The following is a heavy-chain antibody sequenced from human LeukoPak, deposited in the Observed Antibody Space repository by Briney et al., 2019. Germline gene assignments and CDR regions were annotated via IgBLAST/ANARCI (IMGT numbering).Heavy chain of an antibody. CDR1: GYTFTSYA. CDR2: MSDHNDDT. V-gene: IGHV1-18*01. D-gene: IGHD2-15*01. Sequence: GASVKVSCKASGYTFTSYAISWVRQAPGQGREWMGWMSDHNDDTNYAQRLQRRVTMTTDKSTSTSYMELRSLRSDDTAVYYCARAGYCSGGSCYPYYYYYYMDVWGKGTTVTVSS. J-gene: IGHJ6*03. CDR3: ARAGYCSGGSCYPYYYYYYMDV.